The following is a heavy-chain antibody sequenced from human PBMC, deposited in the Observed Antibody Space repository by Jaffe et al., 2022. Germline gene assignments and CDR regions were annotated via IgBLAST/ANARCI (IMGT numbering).Heavy chain of an antibody. V-gene: IGHV3-48*01. Sequence: EVQLVESGGGLVQPGGSLRLSCAASGFTFSSYSMNWVRQAPGKGLEWVSYISSSSSTIYYADSVKGRFTISRDNAKNSLYLQMNSLRAEDTAVYYCARCALNYDFWSGYSPSYYYYMDVWGKGTTVTVSS. CDR3: ARCALNYDFWSGYSPSYYYYMDV. J-gene: IGHJ6*03. D-gene: IGHD3-3*01. CDR2: ISSSSSTI. CDR1: GFTFSSYS.